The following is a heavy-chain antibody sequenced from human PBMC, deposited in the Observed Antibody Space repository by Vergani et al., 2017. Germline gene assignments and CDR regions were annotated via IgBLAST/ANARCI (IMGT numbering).Heavy chain of an antibody. CDR1: ESNFISNE. V-gene: IGHV5-51*01. D-gene: IGHD2-21*01. CDR3: TRHVPCGDGACLHFDH. CDR2: INPIDSKI. Sequence: EVMLVQSGAEVKKPGESLKISCKYSESNFISNEIAWVRQMSGKGLQWMGNINPIDSKIAYSPSFQGQAIMSLDKSITTAYLQWRSLKASDTAIYYCTRHVPCGDGACLHFDHWGQGTQVTVSS. J-gene: IGHJ4*02.